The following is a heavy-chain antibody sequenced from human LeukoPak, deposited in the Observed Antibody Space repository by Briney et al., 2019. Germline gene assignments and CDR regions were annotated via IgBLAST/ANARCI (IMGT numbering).Heavy chain of an antibody. CDR2: ISSGSSYI. CDR3: AKDNNSGWFDAFDI. CDR1: GFTLSSHS. V-gene: IGHV3-21*04. Sequence: GGSLRLSCAASGFTLSSHSMNWVRQAPGKGLEWVASISSGSSYIYYADSVKGRFTISRDNAKNSLYLQMNSLRAEDMALYYCAKDNNSGWFDAFDIWGQGTMVTVSS. J-gene: IGHJ3*02. D-gene: IGHD6-19*01.